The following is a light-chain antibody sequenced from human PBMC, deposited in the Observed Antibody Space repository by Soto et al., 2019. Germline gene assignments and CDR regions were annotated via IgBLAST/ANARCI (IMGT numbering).Light chain of an antibody. CDR2: EGS. CDR1: SSDVGSYNL. V-gene: IGLV2-23*01. Sequence: QSVLTQPASVSGSPGQSITISCTGTSSDVGSYNLVSWYQQHPGTAPKLMIYEGSKWPSGVSNRFSGSKSGNTASLTISGLQAEDEADYYCCSYVGGYSYVFGIGTKVTVL. J-gene: IGLJ1*01. CDR3: CSYVGGYSYV.